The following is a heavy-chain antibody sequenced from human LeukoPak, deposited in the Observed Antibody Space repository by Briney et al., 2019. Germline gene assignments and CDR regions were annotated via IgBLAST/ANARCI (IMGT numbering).Heavy chain of an antibody. CDR1: GFTFNTYN. CDR2: ISSSSSYI. J-gene: IGHJ4*02. D-gene: IGHD3-10*01. Sequence: GGSLRLSCAGSGFTFNTYNMNWVRQAPGKGLEWVSSISSSSSYIDYADSVKGRFTISRDNAKNALYLQMNSLRAEDTAVYYCARGARDSGAASDCWGQGTLVTVSS. V-gene: IGHV3-21*01. CDR3: ARGARDSGAASDC.